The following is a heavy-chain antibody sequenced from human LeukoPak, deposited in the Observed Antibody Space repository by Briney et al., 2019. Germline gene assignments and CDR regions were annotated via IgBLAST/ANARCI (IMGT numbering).Heavy chain of an antibody. V-gene: IGHV3-23*01. Sequence: PGGSLRLSCAASGFTFSSYSMNWVRQAPGKGLEWVSGISTSSGSKNYADSVKGRFTISRDNSKDTLYLEMNSLRAEDTAVYYCAKEPVIQVWSYGTDVWGQGTTVTVSS. CDR1: GFTFSSYS. CDR2: ISTSSGSK. J-gene: IGHJ6*02. CDR3: AKEPVIQVWSYGTDV. D-gene: IGHD5-18*01.